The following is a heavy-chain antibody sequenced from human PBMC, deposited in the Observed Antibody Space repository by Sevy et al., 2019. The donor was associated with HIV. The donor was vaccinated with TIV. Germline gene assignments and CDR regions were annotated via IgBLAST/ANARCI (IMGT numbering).Heavy chain of an antibody. CDR3: VRDPGYSYGPGLGYYYYGMDV. D-gene: IGHD5-18*01. V-gene: IGHV4-59*01. CDR2: IYYSGST. J-gene: IGHJ6*02. CDR1: GGSISSYY. Sequence: SETLSLTCTVSGGSISSYYWSWIRQPPGKGLEWIGYIYYSGSTNYNPSLKSRVTISVDTSKNQFSLKLGSVTAADTAVYYCVRDPGYSYGPGLGYYYYGMDVWGQGTTVTVSS.